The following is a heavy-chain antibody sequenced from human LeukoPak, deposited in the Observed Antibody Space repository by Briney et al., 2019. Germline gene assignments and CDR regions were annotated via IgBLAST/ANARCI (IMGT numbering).Heavy chain of an antibody. CDR2: ISYDGSNK. J-gene: IGHJ4*02. CDR3: AREGYGVVAATGFDY. D-gene: IGHD2-15*01. CDR1: GFTFSSYA. Sequence: GGSLRLSCAASGFTFSSYAMPRVREAPGQGLEGVAVISYDGSNKYYADSVKGRFTISRDNSKNTLYLQMNSLRAEDTAVYYCAREGYGVVAATGFDYWGQGTLVTVSS. V-gene: IGHV3-30*01.